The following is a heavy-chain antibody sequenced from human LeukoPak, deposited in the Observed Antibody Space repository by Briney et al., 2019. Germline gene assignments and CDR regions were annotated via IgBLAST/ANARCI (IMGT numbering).Heavy chain of an antibody. V-gene: IGHV4-61*02. CDR2: IYTSGST. J-gene: IGHJ4*02. CDR3: AREVWFGELFDY. CDR1: GGSISSGSYY. Sequence: SETLSLTCTVSGGSISSGSYYWSWIRQPAGKGLEWIGRIYTSGSTNYNPSLKSRVTISVDTSKNQFSLKLSSVTAADTAVYYCAREVWFGELFDYWGQGTLVTVSS. D-gene: IGHD3-10*01.